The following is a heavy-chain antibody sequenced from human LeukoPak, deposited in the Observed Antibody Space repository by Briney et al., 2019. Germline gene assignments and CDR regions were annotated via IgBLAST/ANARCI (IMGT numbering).Heavy chain of an antibody. Sequence: PGGSLRLSCAASGFTFSSYSMNWVRQAPGKGLEWVSSISSSSSYIYYADSVKGRFTISRDNAKNSLYLQMNSLRAEDTAVYYCAREGRSSWSHPFDCWGQGTLVTVSS. CDR2: ISSSSSYI. CDR1: GFTFSSYS. CDR3: AREGRSSWSHPFDC. V-gene: IGHV3-21*01. D-gene: IGHD6-13*01. J-gene: IGHJ4*02.